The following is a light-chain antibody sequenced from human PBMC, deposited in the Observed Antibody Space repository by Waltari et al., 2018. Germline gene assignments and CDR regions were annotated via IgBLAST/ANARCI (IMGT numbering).Light chain of an antibody. CDR2: GNA. V-gene: IGLV1-40*01. CDR1: SSTIGAGYD. J-gene: IGLJ2*01. CDR3: QTYDSSLSVL. Sequence: QSVLTQPPSVSGAPGQRVTISCTGTSSTIGAGYDVHWYQQLPGTAPRLLIYGNANRRSGVPDLCSASKAVTAAALAITGLQAEDEADYYCQTYDSSLSVLFGGGTKLTVL.